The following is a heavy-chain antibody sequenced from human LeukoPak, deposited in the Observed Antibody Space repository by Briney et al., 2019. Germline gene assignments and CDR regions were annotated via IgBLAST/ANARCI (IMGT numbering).Heavy chain of an antibody. Sequence: SETLSLTCAVSGGSISSSNWWSWVRQPPGKGLEWIGEINHSGSTNYNPSLKSRVTISVDTSKNQFSLKLSSVTAADTAVYYCARARLRGYSYGYYWGQGTLVTVSS. CDR3: ARARLRGYSYGYY. CDR2: INHSGST. D-gene: IGHD5-18*01. V-gene: IGHV4-4*02. CDR1: GGSISSSNW. J-gene: IGHJ4*02.